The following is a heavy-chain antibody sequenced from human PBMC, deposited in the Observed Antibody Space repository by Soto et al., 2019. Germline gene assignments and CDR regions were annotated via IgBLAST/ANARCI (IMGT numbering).Heavy chain of an antibody. Sequence: TLSLTCAVSGVSLTSGNWWTWVRQSPQRGLEYIGEIFHDGTANYYPSFERRVAMSVDTSRNQFSLKLTSVTAADTAVYFCARLVYDTRLNYMYFDFWGPGTLVTVSS. D-gene: IGHD3-10*01. CDR2: IFHDGTA. CDR1: GVSLTSGNW. J-gene: IGHJ4*02. CDR3: ARLVYDTRLNYMYFDF. V-gene: IGHV4-4*01.